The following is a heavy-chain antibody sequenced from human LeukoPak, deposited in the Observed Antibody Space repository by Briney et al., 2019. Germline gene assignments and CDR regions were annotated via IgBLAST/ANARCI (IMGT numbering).Heavy chain of an antibody. V-gene: IGHV3-7*01. CDR1: GFTFSSYW. D-gene: IGHD2-21*02. CDR2: IAPDGSKQ. CDR3: ARDASRGGDYDR. J-gene: IGHJ5*02. Sequence: PGGSLRVSCAASGFTFSSYWMNWVRQTPGKGLEWVANIAPDGSKQYYVDSVKGRFTISRDNAKNSLYLQLNSLRAEDSAVYYCARDASRGGDYDRWGQGTLVTVSS.